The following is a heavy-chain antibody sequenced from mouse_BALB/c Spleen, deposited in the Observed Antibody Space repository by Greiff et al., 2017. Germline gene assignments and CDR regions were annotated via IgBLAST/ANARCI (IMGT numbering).Heavy chain of an antibody. Sequence: VQLKQSGPELEKPGASVKISCKASGYSFPGYFMNWVMQSHGKSLEWIGRINPYNGDTFYNQKFKGKATLTVDKSSSTAHMELRSLASEDSAVYYCASELFYAMDYWGQGTSVTVSS. CDR1: GYSFPGYF. J-gene: IGHJ4*01. V-gene: IGHV1-20*02. CDR2: INPYNGDT. CDR3: ASELFYAMDY.